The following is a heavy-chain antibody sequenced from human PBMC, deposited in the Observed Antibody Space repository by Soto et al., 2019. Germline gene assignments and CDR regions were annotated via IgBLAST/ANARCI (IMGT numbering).Heavy chain of an antibody. CDR1: GFTFTRYS. CDR3: ARESEDLTSNFDY. J-gene: IGHJ4*02. Sequence: VGSLRLSCAASGFTFTRYSMNWVRQAPGKGLEWVSSISSTTNYIYYADSMKGRFTVSRDNAKNSVYLEMNSLSAEDTALYYCARESEDLTSNFDYWGQGTLVTVSS. V-gene: IGHV3-21*01. CDR2: ISSTTNYI.